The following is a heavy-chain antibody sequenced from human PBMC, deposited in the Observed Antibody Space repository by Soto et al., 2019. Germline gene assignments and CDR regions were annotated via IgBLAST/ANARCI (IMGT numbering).Heavy chain of an antibody. CDR1: GFSFRSYG. Sequence: GGSLRLSCAASGFSFRSYGMTWVRQAPGKGLEWVAVIWHDGNNKYHADSVQGRFTVSRDNSKNTLYLQMNYLRPEDTAVYYCARDRLTGTAEWHSLDSWGQGTQVAVSS. V-gene: IGHV3-33*01. CDR3: ARDRLTGTAEWHSLDS. CDR2: IWHDGNNK. J-gene: IGHJ4*02. D-gene: IGHD7-27*01.